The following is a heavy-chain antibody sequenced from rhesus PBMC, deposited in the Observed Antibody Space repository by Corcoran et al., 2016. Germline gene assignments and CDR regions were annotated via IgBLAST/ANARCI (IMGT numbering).Heavy chain of an antibody. J-gene: IGHJ4*01. CDR1: GYSISRGYY. CDR2: VRGMASST. V-gene: IGHV4-99*01. Sequence: QVQLQESGPGLVKPSETLSLTCAVSGYSISRGYYWGWIRQAPGKGLEYIGYVRGMASSTYSTPSPKRRVTISKDPSKKHCSLKLSSVTAADTAVYYCARLSWNNPFDYWGQGVLVTVSS. CDR3: ARLSWNNPFDY. D-gene: IGHD1-20*01.